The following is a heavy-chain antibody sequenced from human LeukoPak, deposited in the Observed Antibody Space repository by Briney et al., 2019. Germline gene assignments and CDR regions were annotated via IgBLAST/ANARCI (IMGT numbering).Heavy chain of an antibody. CDR3: ARGRIAKIVVVHSFHYGMDV. J-gene: IGHJ6*02. V-gene: IGHV4-34*01. CDR1: GGSFTDYF. D-gene: IGHD3-22*01. Sequence: SETLSLTCDVFGGSFTDYFWTWIRQSPGKGLEWIGEINDYTGNTNYNPSLNSRVSIPLEKSKSQFSLELRSVTAADTAVYYCARGRIAKIVVVHSFHYGMDVWGQGTTVTVSS. CDR2: INDYTGNT.